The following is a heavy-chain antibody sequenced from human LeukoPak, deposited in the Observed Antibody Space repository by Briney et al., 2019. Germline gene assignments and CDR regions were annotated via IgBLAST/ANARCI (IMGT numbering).Heavy chain of an antibody. J-gene: IGHJ4*02. V-gene: IGHV4-39*01. CDR3: ARSVSSTVADY. Sequence: SETLSLTCTVSGGSISSSSYYWGWIRQPPGKGLEWIGNIYYSGSTYYNPSLKSRVTISIDTSKNQFSLKLSSLTVADTAVYYCARSVSSTVADYWGQGTLVTVSS. D-gene: IGHD4-17*01. CDR1: GGSISSSSYY. CDR2: IYYSGST.